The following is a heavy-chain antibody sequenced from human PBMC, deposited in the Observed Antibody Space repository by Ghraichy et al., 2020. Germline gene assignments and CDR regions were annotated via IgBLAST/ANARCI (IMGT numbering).Heavy chain of an antibody. J-gene: IGHJ6*02. CDR2: ISGSGGST. D-gene: IGHD7-27*01. Sequence: LSLTCAASGFTFSSYAMSWVRQAPGKGLEWVSAISGSGGSTYYADSVKGRFTISRDNSKNTLYLQMNSLRAEDTAVYYCAKGLGTYYYYGMDVWGQGTTVTVSS. V-gene: IGHV3-23*01. CDR3: AKGLGTYYYYGMDV. CDR1: GFTFSSYA.